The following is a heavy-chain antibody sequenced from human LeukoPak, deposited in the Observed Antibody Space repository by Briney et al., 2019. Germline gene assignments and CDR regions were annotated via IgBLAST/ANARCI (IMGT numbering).Heavy chain of an antibody. CDR1: GYNFTSYW. CDR3: ARHSEGVAADRWFDP. V-gene: IGHV5-51*01. Sequence: GESLKISCKGSGYNFTSYWIAWVRQMPGKGLEWMGIIYPGDSDTRYSPSFQGQVTISADKSISTAYLQWSSLKASDTAMYYCARHSEGVAADRWFDPWGQGTLVTVSS. CDR2: IYPGDSDT. J-gene: IGHJ5*02. D-gene: IGHD2-15*01.